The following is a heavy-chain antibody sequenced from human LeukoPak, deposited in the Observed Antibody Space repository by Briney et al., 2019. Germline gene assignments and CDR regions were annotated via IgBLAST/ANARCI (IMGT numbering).Heavy chain of an antibody. CDR1: GFTFSNYH. V-gene: IGHV3-64*01. CDR2: ISGNGRDT. J-gene: IGHJ4*02. Sequence: GGSLRLSCEASGFTFSNYHLHWVRQASGKGPEYVSAISGNGRDTYYGNSVKGRFMISRDNSKNTVYLHMGSLREEDTAVYYCARETYGSNDYWGQGTLVTFSS. D-gene: IGHD4-23*01. CDR3: ARETYGSNDY.